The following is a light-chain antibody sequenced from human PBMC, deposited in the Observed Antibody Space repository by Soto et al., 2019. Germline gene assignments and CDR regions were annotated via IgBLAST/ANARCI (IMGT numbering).Light chain of an antibody. Sequence: EIVMTQSPATLSVSPGERATLSCRASQSVSSNLAWYQQKPGQAPRLLIYGASTRATGIPARFSGSGSGTEFTLTISSLQSEDFAVYYCHQYNNGPPLTFGGGTKVEIK. CDR3: HQYNNGPPLT. CDR1: QSVSSN. J-gene: IGKJ4*01. CDR2: GAS. V-gene: IGKV3-15*01.